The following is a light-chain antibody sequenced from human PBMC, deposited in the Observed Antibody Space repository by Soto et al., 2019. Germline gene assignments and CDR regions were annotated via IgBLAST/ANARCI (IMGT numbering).Light chain of an antibody. Sequence: DIQMTQSPSSLSASVGDRVTITCRASQSISSYLNWYQQKPGQAPKLLIYAASSLPSGVPSRFSGSGSGTDFTFTISSLQPEDIATYYCQQYDNLLLTFGGGTKVDIK. CDR2: AAS. CDR3: QQYDNLLLT. J-gene: IGKJ4*01. V-gene: IGKV1-33*01. CDR1: QSISSY.